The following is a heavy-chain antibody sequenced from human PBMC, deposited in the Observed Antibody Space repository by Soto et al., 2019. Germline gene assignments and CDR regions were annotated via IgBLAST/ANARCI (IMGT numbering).Heavy chain of an antibody. CDR1: GFTVSSNY. CDR2: IFSADNT. J-gene: IGHJ4*02. V-gene: IGHV3-53*01. D-gene: IGHD3-3*01. CDR3: AITGAGYYIV. Sequence: GSLRLSCAASGFTVSSNYLSWVRQAPGKGLEWVSVIFSADNTHYADSVKGRFTISRDNSKNTVFLQMNSLRAEDTAVYYCAITGAGYYIVWGQGTPVTVSS.